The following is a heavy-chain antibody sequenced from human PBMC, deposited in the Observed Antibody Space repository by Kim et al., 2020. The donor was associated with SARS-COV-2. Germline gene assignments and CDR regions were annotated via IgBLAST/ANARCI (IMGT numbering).Heavy chain of an antibody. J-gene: IGHJ4*02. D-gene: IGHD4-17*01. V-gene: IGHV1-46*01. CDR3: ARVHDFGDYAAGLTY. Sequence: AQKFQGRITMSRDTSTSTVYMELSSRRSEDTAVYYCARVHDFGDYAAGLTYWGQGTLVTVSS.